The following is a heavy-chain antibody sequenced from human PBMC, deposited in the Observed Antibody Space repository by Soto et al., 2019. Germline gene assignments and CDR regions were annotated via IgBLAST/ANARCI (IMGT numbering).Heavy chain of an antibody. J-gene: IGHJ6*02. Sequence: GGSLKISCKGTRYRFTSYWIGWVRQMPGKGLEWMGIIYPGDSDTRYSPSFQGQVTISADKSISTAYLQWSSLKASDTAMYYCARTSAAGKYYYGMDVWGQGT. V-gene: IGHV5-51*01. CDR3: ARTSAAGKYYYGMDV. D-gene: IGHD6-13*01. CDR1: RYRFTSYW. CDR2: IYPGDSDT.